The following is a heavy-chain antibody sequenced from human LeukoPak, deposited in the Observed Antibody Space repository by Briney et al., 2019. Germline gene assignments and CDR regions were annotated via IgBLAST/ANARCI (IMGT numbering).Heavy chain of an antibody. Sequence: ASVKVSCKASGYTFTSYGISWARQAPGQGLEWMGWISAYNGNTSYAQNLQGRVTMTTDTSTSTAYMELRSLRSDDTAVYYCARDEGYYGAPLFDYWGQGTLVTVSS. D-gene: IGHD4/OR15-4a*01. CDR2: ISAYNGNT. J-gene: IGHJ4*02. V-gene: IGHV1-18*01. CDR3: ARDEGYYGAPLFDY. CDR1: GYTFTSYG.